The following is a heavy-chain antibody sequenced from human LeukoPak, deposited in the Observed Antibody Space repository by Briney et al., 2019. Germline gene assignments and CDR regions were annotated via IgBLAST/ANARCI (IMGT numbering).Heavy chain of an antibody. CDR1: GGSISSYY. CDR3: ARTRRAAGI. CDR2: IYYSGST. J-gene: IGHJ4*02. Sequence: PSETLSLTCTVSGGSISSYYWSWIRQPPGKGLEWIGYIYYSGSTNYNPSLKSRVTISVDASKNQFSLKLSSVTAADTAVYYCARTRRAAGIWGQGTLVTVSS. V-gene: IGHV4-59*01. D-gene: IGHD6-13*01.